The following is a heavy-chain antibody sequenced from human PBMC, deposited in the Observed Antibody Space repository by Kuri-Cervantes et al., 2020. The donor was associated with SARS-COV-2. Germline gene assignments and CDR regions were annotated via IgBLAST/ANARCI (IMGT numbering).Heavy chain of an antibody. CDR3: VTPRDYYDSSGYAFDY. V-gene: IGHV3-21*01. J-gene: IGHJ4*02. D-gene: IGHD3-22*01. CDR2: ISSSSSYV. Sequence: GESLKISCAASGFTFSSYSMNWVRQAPGKGLEWASSISSSSSYVYYADSVKGRFTISRDNAKNSLYLQMNSLRAEDTAVYYCVTPRDYYDSSGYAFDYWGQGTLVTVSS. CDR1: GFTFSSYS.